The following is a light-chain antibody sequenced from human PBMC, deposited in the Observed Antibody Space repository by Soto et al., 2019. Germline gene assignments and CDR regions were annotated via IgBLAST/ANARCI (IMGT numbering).Light chain of an antibody. CDR2: DAF. CDR3: QQYNNWPPWK. J-gene: IGKJ1*01. Sequence: EIVMMQSPATLSVSPGERATLSCRASQSVGSDLAWYQQKPGQAPRLLIYDAFTRATGIPARFSGSGSGTEFTLTISSLQSEDFAVYYCQQYNNWPPWKFGQGTKVEIK. CDR1: QSVGSD. V-gene: IGKV3-15*01.